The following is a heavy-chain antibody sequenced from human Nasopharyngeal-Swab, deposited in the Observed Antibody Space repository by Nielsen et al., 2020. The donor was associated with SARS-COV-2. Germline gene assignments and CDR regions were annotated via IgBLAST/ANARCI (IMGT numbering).Heavy chain of an antibody. J-gene: IGHJ6*02. V-gene: IGHV3-7*01. D-gene: IGHD3-16*02. CDR3: ARDKGLRDYVWGSYRSSYYYYYGMDV. CDR2: IKQDGSEK. Sequence: QAPGEGLVWVANIKQDGSEKYYVDSVKGRFTISRDNAKNSLYLQMNSLRAEDTAVYYCARDKGLRDYVWGSYRSSYYYYYGMDVWGQGTTVTVSS.